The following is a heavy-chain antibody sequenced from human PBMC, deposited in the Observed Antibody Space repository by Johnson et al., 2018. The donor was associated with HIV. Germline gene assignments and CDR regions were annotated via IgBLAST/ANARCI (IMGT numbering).Heavy chain of an antibody. J-gene: IGHJ3*02. Sequence: VQLVESGGGVVQPGRSLRLSCAASGFTVSSNYMSWVRQAPGKGLEWVSVIYSGGSTYYADSVKGRFTISRDNSKNTLYLQMNSLRAEDTAVYYCARDALAAAGPIWGQGTMVTVSS. D-gene: IGHD6-13*01. CDR2: IYSGGST. CDR1: GFTVSSNY. V-gene: IGHV3-66*02. CDR3: ARDALAAAGPI.